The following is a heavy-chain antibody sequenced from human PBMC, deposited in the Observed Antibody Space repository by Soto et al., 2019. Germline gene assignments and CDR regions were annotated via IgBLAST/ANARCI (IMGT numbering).Heavy chain of an antibody. V-gene: IGHV1-8*01. Sequence: QVQLVQSGAEVKKPWASVKVSCKASGYTFTSYDINWVRQATGQGLEWMGWMNPNSGNTGYEQKLQGSVPLTRNTPISTAHMDLSSQCSQDPAAYSAANETSSAGTGGFDPWGQGTLVTVSS. CDR2: MNPNSGNT. J-gene: IGHJ5*02. D-gene: IGHD6-13*01. CDR3: ANETSSAGTGGFDP. CDR1: GYTFTSYD.